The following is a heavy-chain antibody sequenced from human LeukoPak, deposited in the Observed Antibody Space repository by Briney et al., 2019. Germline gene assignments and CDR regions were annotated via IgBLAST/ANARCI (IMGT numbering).Heavy chain of an antibody. J-gene: IGHJ4*02. CDR2: INKDGSTT. Sequence: GGSLRLSCAASGFTFSSYEMNWVRQAPGKGLVWVSHINKDGSTTNYADSVKGRFTISRDNARNTLYLQMNSLRVEDTAVYYCVSSLGGNDNWGQGTLVSVSS. V-gene: IGHV3-74*01. CDR1: GFTFSSYE. CDR3: VSSLGGNDN.